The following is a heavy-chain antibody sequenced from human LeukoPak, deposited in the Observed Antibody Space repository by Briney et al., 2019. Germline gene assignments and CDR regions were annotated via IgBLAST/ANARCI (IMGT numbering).Heavy chain of an antibody. CDR2: IIPIFGTA. J-gene: IGHJ4*02. CDR1: GGTFSSYA. D-gene: IGHD3-22*01. V-gene: IGHV1-69*13. Sequence: ASVKVSCKASGGTFSSYAISWVRQAPGQGLVWMGGIIPIFGTANYAQKFQGRVTITADESTSTAYMELSSLRSEDTAVYYCARASRYYYDSSGYSQGDYWGQGTLVTVSS. CDR3: ARASRYYYDSSGYSQGDY.